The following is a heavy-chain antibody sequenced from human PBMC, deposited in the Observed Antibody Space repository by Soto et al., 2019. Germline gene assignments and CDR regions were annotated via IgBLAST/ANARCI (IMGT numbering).Heavy chain of an antibody. J-gene: IGHJ6*03. Sequence: GGSLRLSCAASGFTFSSYSMNWVRQAPGKGLEWVSSISSSSSYIYYADSVKGRFTISRDNAKNSLYLQMNSLRAEDTAVYYCARDSIAAAPLNYYYYYMDVWGKGTTVTVSS. V-gene: IGHV3-21*01. CDR1: GFTFSSYS. D-gene: IGHD6-13*01. CDR2: ISSSSSYI. CDR3: ARDSIAAAPLNYYYYYMDV.